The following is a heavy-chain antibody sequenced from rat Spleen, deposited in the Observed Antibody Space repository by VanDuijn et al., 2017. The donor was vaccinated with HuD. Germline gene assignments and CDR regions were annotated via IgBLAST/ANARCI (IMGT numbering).Heavy chain of an antibody. CDR1: GFTFSDYY. Sequence: EVQLVESGGGLVQPGRSLKLSCAASGFTFSDYYMAWVRQAPTKGLEWFATISYDVIITYYRDSVNGRFTVSRDNAKSTLYLQMNSLRSEDTATYYCARHFDYYSGGLDYWGQGVMVTVSS. CDR2: ISYDVIIT. D-gene: IGHD1-1*01. V-gene: IGHV5-22*01. CDR3: ARHFDYYSGGLDY. J-gene: IGHJ2*01.